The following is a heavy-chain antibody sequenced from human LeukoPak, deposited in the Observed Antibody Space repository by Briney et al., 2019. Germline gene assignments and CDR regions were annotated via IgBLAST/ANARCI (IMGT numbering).Heavy chain of an antibody. J-gene: IGHJ4*02. D-gene: IGHD1-26*01. V-gene: IGHV3-74*01. CDR3: AREVVGANDY. CDR2: INGDGSST. CDR1: GFTFTTYW. Sequence: GGSLRLSCAVSGFTFTTYWLHWVRQVPGEGLVWVSRINGDGSSTGYADSVKGRFTILRDNAKNTLYLQMNSLRAEDTAIYYCAREVVGANDYWGQGTLVTVSS.